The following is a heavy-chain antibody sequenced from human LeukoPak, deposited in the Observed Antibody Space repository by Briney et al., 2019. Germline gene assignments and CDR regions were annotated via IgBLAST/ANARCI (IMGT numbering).Heavy chain of an antibody. D-gene: IGHD2/OR15-2a*01. V-gene: IGHV4-59*01. J-gene: IGHJ4*02. Sequence: PSETLSLTCTVSGGSISSYYWSWLRQPPGKGLEWIGYIYYSGSTNYNPSLKSRVTISVDTSKNQFSLKLSSVTAADTAVYYCARDRGQPLLSLGPYFDYWGRGTLVTVSS. CDR3: ARDRGQPLLSLGPYFDY. CDR2: IYYSGST. CDR1: GGSISSYY.